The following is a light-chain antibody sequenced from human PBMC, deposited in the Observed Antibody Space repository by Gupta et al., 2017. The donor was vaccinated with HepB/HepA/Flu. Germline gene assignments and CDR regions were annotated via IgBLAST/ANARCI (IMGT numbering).Light chain of an antibody. CDR3: QPSYSTPRT. CDR1: QSISSY. V-gene: IGKV1-39*01. CDR2: TAS. Sequence: LSASVGDRVTITCRTSQSISSYLNWYQQKPGKAPKLLIYTASSLQSGVPSRFSGSGSGTDFTLTISSLQPEDFATYFCQPSYSTPRTFGQGTKVEIK. J-gene: IGKJ1*01.